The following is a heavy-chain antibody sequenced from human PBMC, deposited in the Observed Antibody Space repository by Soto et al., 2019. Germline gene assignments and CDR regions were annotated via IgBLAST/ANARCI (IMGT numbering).Heavy chain of an antibody. Sequence: ASVKVSCKASGYTFTSYGISWVRQAPGQGLEWMGWISTYNGNTHYAQNLQGRVTMTTATSTSTAYVELRIPSSDATDVYYCARDVYDCWCGKIVGAFDIWGQVTMVTV. CDR2: ISTYNGNT. CDR3: ARDVYDCWCGKIVGAFDI. V-gene: IGHV1-18*04. J-gene: IGHJ3*02. D-gene: IGHD3-3*01. CDR1: GYTFTSYG.